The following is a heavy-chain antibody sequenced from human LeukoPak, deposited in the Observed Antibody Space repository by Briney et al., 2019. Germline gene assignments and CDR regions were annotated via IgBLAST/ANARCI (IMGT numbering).Heavy chain of an antibody. CDR1: GFTVSSNY. D-gene: IGHD1-26*01. V-gene: IGHV3-53*05. Sequence: AGGSLRLSCAASGFTVSSNYMSWVRQAPGKGLEWVSLLYSGGTTYYVDSVKGRFTISRDNSKNTLYLEMNSLRSEDTAVYYCAKDSGAQRKNPNKGQNAGGTVGHFDYWGQGTLVTVSS. CDR3: AKDSGAQRKNPNKGQNAGGTVGHFDY. J-gene: IGHJ4*02. CDR2: LYSGGTT.